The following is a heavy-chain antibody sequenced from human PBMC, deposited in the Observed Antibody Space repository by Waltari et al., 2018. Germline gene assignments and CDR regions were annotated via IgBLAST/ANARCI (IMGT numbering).Heavy chain of an antibody. CDR1: GFTFSNYA. V-gene: IGHV3-23*01. CDR3: AKGFYDMGFG. D-gene: IGHD3-22*01. Sequence: EVQLLESGGGLVQPGESLRLSCAASGFTFSNYAMSWVRQASGKGLEGIEAMRVSGGTTDYADSGKGRFTISGDNSKTTLYLQMNSLRVEDTAVYYCAKGFYDMGFGWGQGTLVTVSS. J-gene: IGHJ4*02. CDR2: MRVSGGTT.